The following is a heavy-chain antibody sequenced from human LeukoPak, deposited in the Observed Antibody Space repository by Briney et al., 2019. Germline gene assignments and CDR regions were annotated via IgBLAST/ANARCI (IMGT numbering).Heavy chain of an antibody. Sequence: PGGSLRLSCAASGFTFSSYSMNWVRQAPGKGLEWVSSISSSSYIYYADSVKGRFTISRDNAKNSLYLQMNSLRAEDTAVYYCARAATYYYDGSGYYPYWGQGTLVTVSS. CDR2: ISSSSYI. CDR3: ARAATYYYDGSGYYPY. J-gene: IGHJ4*02. D-gene: IGHD3-22*01. V-gene: IGHV3-21*04. CDR1: GFTFSSYS.